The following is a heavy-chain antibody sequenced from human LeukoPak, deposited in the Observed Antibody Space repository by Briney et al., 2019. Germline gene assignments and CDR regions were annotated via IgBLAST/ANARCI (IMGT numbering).Heavy chain of an antibody. D-gene: IGHD3-10*01. CDR1: GFTFSSYS. Sequence: PGGSLRLSCAASGFTFSSYSMNWVRQAPGKGLEWVANIKQDGSEKYYVDSVKGRFTISRDNAKNSLYLQMNSLRAEDTAVYYCARDSLLWFGELFTGINWFDPWGQGTLVTVSS. CDR3: ARDSLLWFGELFTGINWFDP. V-gene: IGHV3-7*01. CDR2: IKQDGSEK. J-gene: IGHJ5*02.